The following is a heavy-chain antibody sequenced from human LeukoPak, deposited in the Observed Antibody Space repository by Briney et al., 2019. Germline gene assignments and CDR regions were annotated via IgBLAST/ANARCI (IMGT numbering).Heavy chain of an antibody. V-gene: IGHV3-30-3*01. Sequence: GGSLRLSCAASGFTFSSYAMHWVRQALGKGLEWAAVISSDGSNKYYADSVKGRFTISRDNSKNTLYLQMNSLRAEDTAVYYCARIAVWGVILDYFHYWSQGTLVTVSS. CDR1: GFTFSSYA. J-gene: IGHJ4*02. D-gene: IGHD3-10*01. CDR2: ISSDGSNK. CDR3: ARIAVWGVILDYFHY.